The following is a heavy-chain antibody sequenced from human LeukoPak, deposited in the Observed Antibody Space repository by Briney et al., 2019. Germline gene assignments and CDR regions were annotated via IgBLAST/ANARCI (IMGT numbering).Heavy chain of an antibody. V-gene: IGHV4-59*01. D-gene: IGHD2-21*02. Sequence: SETLSLTCTVYGGSISIYYWSWIRQPPGKGLEWIGYIYYSGSTNYNPSLKSRVTISVDTSKNQFSLKLSSVTAADTAVYYCASAYCGGDCSNAFDIWGQGAMVTVSS. CDR2: IYYSGST. J-gene: IGHJ3*02. CDR1: GGSISIYY. CDR3: ASAYCGGDCSNAFDI.